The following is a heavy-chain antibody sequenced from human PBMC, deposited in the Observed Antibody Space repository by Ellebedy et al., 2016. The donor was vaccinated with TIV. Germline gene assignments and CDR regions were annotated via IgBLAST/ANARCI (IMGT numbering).Heavy chain of an antibody. Sequence: AASVKVSCKASGGTFSSYAISWARQAPGQGLEWMGGIIPIFGTANYAQKFQGRVTITADESTSTAYMELSSLRSEDTAVYYCARPGPNYYGSGNNWFDPWGQGTLVTVSS. V-gene: IGHV1-69*13. CDR1: GGTFSSYA. CDR2: IIPIFGTA. J-gene: IGHJ5*02. D-gene: IGHD3-10*01. CDR3: ARPGPNYYGSGNNWFDP.